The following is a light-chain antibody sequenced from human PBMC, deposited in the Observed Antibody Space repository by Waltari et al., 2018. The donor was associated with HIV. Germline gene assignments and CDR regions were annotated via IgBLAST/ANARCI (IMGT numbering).Light chain of an antibody. CDR2: RDN. J-gene: IGLJ2*01. CDR3: AVLDDTLGGGV. V-gene: IGLV1-47*01. CDR1: TATSGANS. Sequence: QSVLTQPPSASGTPGQKVTLSCSGGTATSGANSVFWCQQFPGTAPKLLIYRDNLRHSGVPARFSGSKSGTSASLTISGLRSDDEAHYFCAVLDDTLGGGVFGGGTKLTVL.